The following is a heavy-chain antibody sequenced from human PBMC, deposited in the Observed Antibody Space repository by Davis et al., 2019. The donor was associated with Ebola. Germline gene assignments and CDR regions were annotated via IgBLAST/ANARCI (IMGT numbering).Heavy chain of an antibody. J-gene: IGHJ4*02. CDR2: IRNYNGHT. CDR1: GYTFTSYG. V-gene: IGHV1-18*01. CDR3: ATGSVSESYFDY. Sequence: ASVKVSCKASGYTFTSYGISWVRQAPGQGLEWMGWIRNYNGHTKYAQNLQGRVIMTTDTSTDTAYMELRSLRLDDTAVYYCATGSVSESYFDYWGQGTLVTVSS. D-gene: IGHD3-3*01.